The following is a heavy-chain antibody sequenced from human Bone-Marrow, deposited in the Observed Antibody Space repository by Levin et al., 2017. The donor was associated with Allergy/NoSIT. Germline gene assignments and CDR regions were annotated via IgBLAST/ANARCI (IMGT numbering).Heavy chain of an antibody. CDR2: IIPIFGTA. CDR3: ARGGNYYDSSGYYDY. Sequence: KISCKASGGTFSSYAISWVRQVPGQGLEWMGGIIPIFGTANYAQKFQGRVTITADESTSTAYMELSSLRSEDTAVYYCARGGNYYDSSGYYDYWGQGTLVTVSS. CDR1: GGTFSSYA. J-gene: IGHJ4*02. D-gene: IGHD3-22*01. V-gene: IGHV1-69*01.